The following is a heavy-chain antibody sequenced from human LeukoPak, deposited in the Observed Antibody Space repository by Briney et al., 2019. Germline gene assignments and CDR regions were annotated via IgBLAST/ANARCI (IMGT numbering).Heavy chain of an antibody. V-gene: IGHV4-39*01. Sequence: SETLSLTCTVSGGSISSSSYYWGWIRQPPGKGLEWIGSIYYSGRTYYNPSLKSRVTISVDTSKNEFSLKLSSVTAADTAVYYCARRWNYGRNYYIDVWGKGATVSVSS. D-gene: IGHD1-7*01. CDR3: ARRWNYGRNYYIDV. J-gene: IGHJ6*03. CDR1: GGSISSSSYY. CDR2: IYYSGRT.